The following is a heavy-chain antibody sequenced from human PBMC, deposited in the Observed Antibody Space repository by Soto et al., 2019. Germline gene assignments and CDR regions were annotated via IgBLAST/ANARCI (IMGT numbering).Heavy chain of an antibody. Sequence: QVQLVESGGGVVQPGRSLRLSCAASGFTFSSYGMHWVRQAPGKGLEWVAVISYDGSNKYYADSVKGRFTISRDNSKNTLYLQMNSLRAEDMAVYYCAKDRSGYSGPYYYYYGMDVWGQGTTVTVSS. CDR1: GFTFSSYG. CDR2: ISYDGSNK. CDR3: AKDRSGYSGPYYYYYGMDV. D-gene: IGHD5-12*01. V-gene: IGHV3-30*18. J-gene: IGHJ6*02.